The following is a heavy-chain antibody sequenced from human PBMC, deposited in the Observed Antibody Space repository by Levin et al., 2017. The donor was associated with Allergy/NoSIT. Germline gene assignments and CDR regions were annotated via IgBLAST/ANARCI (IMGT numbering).Heavy chain of an antibody. J-gene: IGHJ4*02. CDR1: GFTFSNYG. CDR2: ISYDGSHK. Sequence: TGGSLRLSCAASGFTFSNYGLHWVRQAPGKGLEWVAVISYDGSHKEYADSVKGRFTISRDNSKNTLYLQLNSLRAEDTAVFYCARAFDSRGYNLGYWGQGTLVTVSS. CDR3: ARAFDSRGYNLGY. D-gene: IGHD3-22*01. V-gene: IGHV3-30*03.